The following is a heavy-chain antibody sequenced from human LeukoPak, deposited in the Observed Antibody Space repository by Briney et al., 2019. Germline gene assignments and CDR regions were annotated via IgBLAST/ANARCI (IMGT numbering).Heavy chain of an antibody. Sequence: ASVKVSCKASGYTFTGYYLHWVRQAPGQGLEWMGWINPNSGDTHYAQKFQGRVTMTRDTSINTAYMELGRLRSDDTAVYHCARDLTMFVVVPGYWGQGTLVTVSS. CDR2: INPNSGDT. D-gene: IGHD3-10*02. V-gene: IGHV1-2*02. CDR1: GYTFTGYY. J-gene: IGHJ4*02. CDR3: ARDLTMFVVVPGY.